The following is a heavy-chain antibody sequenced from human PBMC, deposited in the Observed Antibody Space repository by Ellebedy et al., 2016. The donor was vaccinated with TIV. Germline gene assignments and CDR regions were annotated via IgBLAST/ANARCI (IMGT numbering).Heavy chain of an antibody. D-gene: IGHD3-22*01. CDR2: IYYSGST. Sequence: SETLSLTCTVSGGSIGTYYWSWIRQPPGKGLEWIGYIYYSGSTNYNPSLKSRVTISVDTSKNQFSLKLSSATAADTAVYYCVRGSNYYDSSGYFDYWGQGTLVTVSS. CDR3: VRGSNYYDSSGYFDY. CDR1: GGSIGTYY. V-gene: IGHV4-59*01. J-gene: IGHJ4*02.